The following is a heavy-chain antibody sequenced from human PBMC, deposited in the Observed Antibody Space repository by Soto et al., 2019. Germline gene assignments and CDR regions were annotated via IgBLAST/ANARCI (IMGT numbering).Heavy chain of an antibody. V-gene: IGHV4-59*01. CDR1: GGSISSYY. CDR2: IYYSGST. J-gene: IGHJ4*02. CDR3: ARVEMATILGERYFDY. D-gene: IGHD5-12*01. Sequence: QVQLQESGPGLVKPSETLSLTCTVSGGSISSYYWSWIRQPPGKGLEWIGYIYYSGSTNYNPSLKSRVTISVDTSKNQFSLKLSSVTAADTAVYYCARVEMATILGERYFDYWGQVTLVTVSS.